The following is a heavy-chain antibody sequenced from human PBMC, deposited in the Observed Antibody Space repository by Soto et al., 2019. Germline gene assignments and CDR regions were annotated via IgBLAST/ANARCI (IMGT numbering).Heavy chain of an antibody. CDR1: GGTFSRHG. D-gene: IGHD1-26*01. V-gene: IGHV1-69*01. J-gene: IGHJ4*02. Sequence: QVHLVQSGAEVKKPGSSVKVSCKASGGTFSRHGINWVRQAPGQGLEWMGGIIPIAGIAPYAPKFQGRVTITADESTSTVYMELSSLRSEDTAVYFCARDRGTGSYHYFDYWGQGTLVTVSS. CDR3: ARDRGTGSYHYFDY. CDR2: IIPIAGIA.